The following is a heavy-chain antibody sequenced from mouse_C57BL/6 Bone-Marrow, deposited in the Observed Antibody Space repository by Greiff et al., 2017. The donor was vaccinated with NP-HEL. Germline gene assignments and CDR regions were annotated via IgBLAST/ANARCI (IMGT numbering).Heavy chain of an antibody. V-gene: IGHV5-16*01. CDR1: GFTFSDYY. CDR3: AREAYYYGGGYFDV. Sequence: EVKLQESEGGLVQPGSSMKLSCTASGFTFSDYYMAWVRQVPEKGLEWVANINYDGSSTYYLDSLKSRFIISRDNAKNLLYLQMSSLKSEDTATYYCAREAYYYGGGYFDVWGTGTTVTVSS. CDR2: INYDGSST. D-gene: IGHD1-1*01. J-gene: IGHJ1*03.